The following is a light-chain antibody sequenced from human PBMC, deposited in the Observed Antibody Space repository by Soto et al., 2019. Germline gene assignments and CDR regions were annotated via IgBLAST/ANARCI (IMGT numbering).Light chain of an antibody. CDR1: QSVSSSY. Sequence: EIVLTQSPGTVSLSPGERATLSCRASQSVSSSYLAWYQQKPGQAPRLLIYGASSRATGIPDRFSGSGSGTDFTLTISRLEPEDFAVYYCQQYGSSTSITFGQGTRLEIK. CDR3: QQYGSSTSIT. J-gene: IGKJ5*01. CDR2: GAS. V-gene: IGKV3-20*01.